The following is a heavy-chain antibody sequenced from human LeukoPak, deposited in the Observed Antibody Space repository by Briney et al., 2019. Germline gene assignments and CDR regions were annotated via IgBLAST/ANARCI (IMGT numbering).Heavy chain of an antibody. CDR2: ISGSGGST. V-gene: IGHV3-23*01. CDR1: GFTFSSYA. D-gene: IGHD2-2*01. J-gene: IGHJ4*02. CDR3: ARGWAGKGYCSSTSCYGELFDY. Sequence: GGSLRLSCAASGFTFSSYAMSWVRQAPGKGLEWVSAISGSGGSTYYADSVKGRFTISRDNSKNTLYLQMNSLRAEDTAVYYCARGWAGKGYCSSTSCYGELFDYWGQGTLVTVSS.